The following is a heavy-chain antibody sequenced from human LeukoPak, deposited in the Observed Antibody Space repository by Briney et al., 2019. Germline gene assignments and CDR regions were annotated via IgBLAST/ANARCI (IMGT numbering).Heavy chain of an antibody. CDR3: AKFPVLAGGLFDY. CDR2: ISGSGGST. D-gene: IGHD1-1*01. Sequence: GGSLRLSCAASGFTFSNFAMHWVRQAPGKGLEWVSAISGSGGSTYYADSVKGRFTISRDNSKNTLYLQMNSLRAEDTAVYYCAKFPVLAGGLFDYWGQGTLVTVSS. CDR1: GFTFSNFA. J-gene: IGHJ4*02. V-gene: IGHV3-23*01.